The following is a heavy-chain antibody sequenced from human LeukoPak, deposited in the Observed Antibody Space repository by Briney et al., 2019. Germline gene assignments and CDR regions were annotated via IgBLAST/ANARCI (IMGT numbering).Heavy chain of an antibody. CDR1: GGSISSYY. D-gene: IGHD3-10*01. CDR2: IYYSGTT. CDR3: ARHPRRGYDAFDI. J-gene: IGHJ3*02. Sequence: SETLSLTCTVSGGSISSYYWSWIRQPPGKGLEWIGYIYYSGTTNYNPSLKSRVTISVDTSKNQFSLKLSSVTAADTAVYYCARHPRRGYDAFDIWGQGTMVTVSS. V-gene: IGHV4-59*01.